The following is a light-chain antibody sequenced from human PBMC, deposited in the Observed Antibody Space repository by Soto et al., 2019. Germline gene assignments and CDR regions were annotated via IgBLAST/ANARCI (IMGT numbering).Light chain of an antibody. J-gene: IGKJ1*01. CDR1: QSISSW. CDR3: RQYNSYSPGT. V-gene: IGKV1-5*01. CDR2: DAS. Sequence: DIQMTQSPYTLSASVGDRVTITCRASQSISSWLAWYQQKPGKAPKLLIYDASSLESGVPSSFSGSGSGTEFTLTISSLQPDDFATYYCRQYNSYSPGTFGQGTKVEIK.